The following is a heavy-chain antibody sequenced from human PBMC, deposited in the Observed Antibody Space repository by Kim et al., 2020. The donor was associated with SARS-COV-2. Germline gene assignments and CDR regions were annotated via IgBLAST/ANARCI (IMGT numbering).Heavy chain of an antibody. CDR2: INPSGGST. CDR1: GYTFTSYY. J-gene: IGHJ4*02. Sequence: ASVKVSCKASGYTFTSYYMHWVRQAPGQGLEWMGIINPSGGSTSYTQKFQGRVTMTRDTSTSTVYMELSSLRSEDTAVYYCAREERHVYTSSSNSYDYWGQGTLVTVSS. D-gene: IGHD6-6*01. V-gene: IGHV1-46*01. CDR3: AREERHVYTSSSNSYDY.